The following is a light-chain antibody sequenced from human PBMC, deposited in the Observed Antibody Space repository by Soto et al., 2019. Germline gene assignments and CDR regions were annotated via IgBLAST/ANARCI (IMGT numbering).Light chain of an antibody. CDR1: QSISTK. Sequence: EMVVTQSPATLCVAPGERATLSCRASQSISTKVAWYQQKPGQAPRLLIYGASTRATGVPARFSGSGSGTEFTLTISSLQSEHFAVYYCQQYNNWTPLTFGRGTKV. CDR3: QQYNNWTPLT. J-gene: IGKJ4*01. V-gene: IGKV3-15*01. CDR2: GAS.